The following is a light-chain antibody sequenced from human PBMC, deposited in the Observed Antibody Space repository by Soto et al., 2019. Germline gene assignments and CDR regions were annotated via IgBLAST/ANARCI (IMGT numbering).Light chain of an antibody. V-gene: IGKV1-39*01. J-gene: IGKJ1*01. Sequence: PMTQSPSSLSVAVVDRVTITCRASQSISSYLNWYQQKPGKAPKLLIYAASSLQSGVPSRFSGSGSGTDFTLTISSLQPEDFAPYYCQQSYSTPWTFGQGTKVEIK. CDR2: AAS. CDR3: QQSYSTPWT. CDR1: QSISSY.